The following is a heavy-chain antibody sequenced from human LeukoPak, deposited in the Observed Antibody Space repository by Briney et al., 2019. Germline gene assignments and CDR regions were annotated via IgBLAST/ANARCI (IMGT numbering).Heavy chain of an antibody. J-gene: IGHJ4*02. D-gene: IGHD6-6*01. CDR2: MKEDGGER. CDR3: ARGVYEFDY. CDR1: GFTFSSYW. Sequence: GGSLRLSCAASGFTFSSYWMSWVSQAPGKGLEWVANMKEDGGERYYVDSVKGRFTISRDNVKNSLYLQMNSLRAEDTAVYYCARGVYEFDYWGQGTLVTVSS. V-gene: IGHV3-7*01.